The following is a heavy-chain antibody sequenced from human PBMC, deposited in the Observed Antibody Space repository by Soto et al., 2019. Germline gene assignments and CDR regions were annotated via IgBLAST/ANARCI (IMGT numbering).Heavy chain of an antibody. D-gene: IGHD2-15*01. CDR1: GFTFDDYA. J-gene: IGHJ4*02. Sequence: GGSLRLSCTASGFTFDDYAMHWVRQGPGRCLEWVSGITWNSGKIAYADSVKGRFTIARDDDNNSLYLQMNSLRPEDTALYYCVKDSYADFHRVLSTAEYFFDYWGQGXLVTVPS. CDR3: VKDSYADFHRVLSTAEYFFDY. CDR2: ITWNSGKI. V-gene: IGHV3-9*01.